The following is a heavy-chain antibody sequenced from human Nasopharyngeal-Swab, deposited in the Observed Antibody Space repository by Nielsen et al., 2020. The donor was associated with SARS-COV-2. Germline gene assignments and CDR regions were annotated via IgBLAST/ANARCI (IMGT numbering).Heavy chain of an antibody. Sequence: GSLKISCAASGVTFSSFWMHWVRQVPGKGLVWISRISGDGSSTSYADSVKGRLTISRDNAKNTLYLQISTLTGEDTAVYHCARGSGPHGSWDYWGQGTLVTVSS. CDR3: ARGSGPHGSWDY. CDR2: ISGDGSST. CDR1: GVTFSSFW. D-gene: IGHD1-26*01. J-gene: IGHJ4*02. V-gene: IGHV3-74*01.